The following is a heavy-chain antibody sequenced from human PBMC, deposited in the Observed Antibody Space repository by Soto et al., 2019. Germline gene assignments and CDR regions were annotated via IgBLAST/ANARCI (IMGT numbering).Heavy chain of an antibody. V-gene: IGHV3-30*18. Sequence: GGSLRLSCAASGFTFSSYGMRWVRQAPGKGLEWVAVISYDGSNKYYADSVKGRFTISRDNSKNTLYLQMNSLRAEDTAVYYCAKDSGYCSGGSCYPADYWGQGTLVTVSS. CDR2: ISYDGSNK. CDR3: AKDSGYCSGGSCYPADY. J-gene: IGHJ4*02. D-gene: IGHD2-15*01. CDR1: GFTFSSYG.